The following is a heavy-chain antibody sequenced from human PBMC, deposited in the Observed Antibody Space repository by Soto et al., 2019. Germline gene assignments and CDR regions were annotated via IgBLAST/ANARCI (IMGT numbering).Heavy chain of an antibody. D-gene: IGHD3-16*01. CDR2: VVPIFGTA. V-gene: IGHV1-69*01. CDR3: ARDLNWAIDY. CDR1: GGTFGRNT. Sequence: QVHLVQSAAEVKKPGSSVRVSCTTSGGTFGRNTIAWIRQAPEQGLGWMGHVVPIFGTANYAQKFRGRLTITADESTTTAYMELSSLTSEDTAVYYCARDLNWAIDYWGQGSLVIVSS. J-gene: IGHJ4*02.